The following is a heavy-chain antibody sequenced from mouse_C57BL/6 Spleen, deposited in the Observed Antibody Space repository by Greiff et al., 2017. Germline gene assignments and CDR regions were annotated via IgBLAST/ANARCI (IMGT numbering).Heavy chain of an antibody. D-gene: IGHD1-2*01. J-gene: IGHJ3*01. CDR3: ARDGGDGAWFAY. Sequence: EESGPGLVKPSQSLSLTCSVTGYSITSGYYWNWIRQFPGNKLEWMGYISYDGSNNYNPSLKNRISITRDTSKNQFFLKLNSVTTEETATYYCARDGGDGAWFAYWGQGTLVTVSA. CDR2: ISYDGSN. CDR1: GYSITSGYY. V-gene: IGHV3-6*01.